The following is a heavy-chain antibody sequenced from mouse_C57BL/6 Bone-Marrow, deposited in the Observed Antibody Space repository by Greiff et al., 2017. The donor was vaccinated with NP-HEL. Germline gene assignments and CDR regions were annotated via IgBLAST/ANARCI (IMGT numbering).Heavy chain of an antibody. CDR2: ISSGGDYI. CDR1: GFTFSSYA. CDR3: TRDPYGSSSHYYAMDY. J-gene: IGHJ4*01. D-gene: IGHD1-1*01. Sequence: EVQLQESGEGLVKPGGSLKLSCAASGFTFSSYAMSWVRQTPEKRLEWVAYISSGGDYIYYADTVKGRFTISRDNARNTLYLQMSSLKSEDTAMYYCTRDPYGSSSHYYAMDYWGQGTSVTVSS. V-gene: IGHV5-9-1*02.